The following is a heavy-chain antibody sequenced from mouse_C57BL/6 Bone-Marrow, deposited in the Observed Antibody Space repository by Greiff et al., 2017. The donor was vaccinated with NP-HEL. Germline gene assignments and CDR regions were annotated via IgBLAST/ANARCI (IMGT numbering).Heavy chain of an antibody. CDR3: ARDALYYYGTYWYFDV. D-gene: IGHD1-1*01. CDR1: GFTFSDFY. Sequence: EVHLVESGGGLVQSGRSLRLSCATSGFTFSDFYMEWVRQAPGKGLEWIAASRNKANDYTTEYSASVKGRFIVSRDTSQSILYLQMNALRAEDTAIYYCARDALYYYGTYWYFDVWGTGTTVTVSS. V-gene: IGHV7-1*01. J-gene: IGHJ1*03. CDR2: SRNKANDYTT.